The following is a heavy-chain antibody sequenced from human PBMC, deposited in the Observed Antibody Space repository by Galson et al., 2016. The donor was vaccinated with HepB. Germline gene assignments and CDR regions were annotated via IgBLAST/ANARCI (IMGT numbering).Heavy chain of an antibody. CDR2: INSDGSST. D-gene: IGHD3-3*01. V-gene: IGHV3-74*01. CDR3: ARDFLFAHDL. CDR1: GFTFSNYW. J-gene: IGHJ5*02. Sequence: SLRLSCAASGFTFSNYWMHWVRQVPGKGLVWVSRINSDGSSTNYADSVKGRFTISRDNAKNSLYLQMHSLRAEDTAVYYCARDFLFAHDLWGPGTLVTVSS.